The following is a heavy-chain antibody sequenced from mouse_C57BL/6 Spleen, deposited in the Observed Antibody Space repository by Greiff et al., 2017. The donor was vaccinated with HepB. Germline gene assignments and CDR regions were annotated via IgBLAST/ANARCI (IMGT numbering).Heavy chain of an antibody. CDR3: ARAVSGSSFYYAMDY. Sequence: QVQLQQPGTELVKPGASVKLSCKASGYTFTSYWMHWVKQRPGQGLEWIGNINPSNGGTNYNEKFKSKATLTVDKSSSTAYMQLSSLTSEDSAVYYCARAVSGSSFYYAMDYWGQGTSVTVSS. V-gene: IGHV1-53*01. CDR1: GYTFTSYW. D-gene: IGHD1-1*01. J-gene: IGHJ4*01. CDR2: INPSNGGT.